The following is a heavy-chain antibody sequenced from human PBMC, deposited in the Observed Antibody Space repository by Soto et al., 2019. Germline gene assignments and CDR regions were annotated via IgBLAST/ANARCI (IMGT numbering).Heavy chain of an antibody. J-gene: IGHJ6*02. Sequence: GGSLRLSCAASGFTVSSNYMSWVRQAPGKGLEWVSVIYSGGSTYYADSVKGRFTISRDNSKNTLYLQMNSLRAEDTAVYYCARAGLILPPTYYYYYGMDVWGQGTTVTVSS. D-gene: IGHD2-21*01. CDR2: IYSGGST. CDR3: ARAGLILPPTYYYYYGMDV. V-gene: IGHV3-53*01. CDR1: GFTVSSNY.